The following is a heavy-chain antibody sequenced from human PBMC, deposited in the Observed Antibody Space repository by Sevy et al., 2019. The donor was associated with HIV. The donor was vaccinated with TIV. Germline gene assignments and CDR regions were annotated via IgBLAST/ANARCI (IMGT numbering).Heavy chain of an antibody. J-gene: IGHJ4*02. Sequence: GGSLRLSCAASGFTFSKYWMGWVRQAPGKGLEWVANIKQDAGQKYYVDSVKSRFTISRDNAKNSLYLQMNSLRAEDTAVYFCASDDGNYYFHYWGQGTLVTVSS. CDR1: GFTFSKYW. D-gene: IGHD1-7*01. CDR2: IKQDAGQK. V-gene: IGHV3-7*01. CDR3: ASDDGNYYFHY.